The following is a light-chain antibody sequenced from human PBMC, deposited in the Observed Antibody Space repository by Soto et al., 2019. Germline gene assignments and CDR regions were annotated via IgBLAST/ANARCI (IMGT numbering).Light chain of an antibody. CDR1: QSISSSY. J-gene: IGKJ1*01. CDR3: QQYGSSSWA. V-gene: IGKV3-20*01. CDR2: GAS. Sequence: EIVLTQSPGTLSLSPGKRATLSCRASQSISSSYLAWYQQRPGQAPRLLIYGASSRATGIPDRFSGSGSGTEFTLTISRXEPEDFAVYYCQQYGSSSWAFGQGTKVDIK.